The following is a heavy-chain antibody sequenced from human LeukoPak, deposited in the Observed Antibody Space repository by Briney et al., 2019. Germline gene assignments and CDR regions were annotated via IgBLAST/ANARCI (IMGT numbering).Heavy chain of an antibody. D-gene: IGHD3-3*01. Sequence: PGGSLRLSCAVSGFTFSNYAVMWARQPPGEGLEWGSAITSGGAPRYADSVKGRFTVSRDNSKNTLYLHMNSLSAEDTAVYYCAKCAYYDFWSGHYKSHFDSWGQGTLVTVSP. CDR1: GFTFSNYA. CDR3: AKCAYYDFWSGHYKSHFDS. J-gene: IGHJ4*02. CDR2: ITSGGAP. V-gene: IGHV3-23*01.